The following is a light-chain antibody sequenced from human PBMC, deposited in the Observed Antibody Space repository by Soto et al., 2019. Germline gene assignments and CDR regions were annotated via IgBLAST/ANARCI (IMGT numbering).Light chain of an antibody. CDR2: AAS. J-gene: IGKJ1*01. CDR1: QTISSW. V-gene: IGKV1-5*01. Sequence: IPMTKSPSTLSGSVGDRVTITCRASQTISSWLAWYQQKPGKAPKVVISAASSLQGGVPSRFSGSGSGTEFTLTITSLQPEDFEAYYCQQCYATPRTFGQGTKVDIK. CDR3: QQCYATPRT.